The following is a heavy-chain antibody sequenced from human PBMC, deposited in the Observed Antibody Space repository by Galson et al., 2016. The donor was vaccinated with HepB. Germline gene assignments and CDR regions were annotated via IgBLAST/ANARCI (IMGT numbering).Heavy chain of an antibody. CDR2: INHSGST. V-gene: IGHV4-34*01. CDR3: SRLIYSPRDFYYYGMDV. CDR1: GGSFSGYY. J-gene: IGHJ6*02. Sequence: ETLSLTCAVYGGSFSGYYWSWIRQPPGKGLEWIGEINHSGSTNYNPSLKSRVTMSVDTSKNQFSLKLKSVTVAATAVYYCSRLIYSPRDFYYYGMDVWGQGTTVTVSS. D-gene: IGHD5-12*01.